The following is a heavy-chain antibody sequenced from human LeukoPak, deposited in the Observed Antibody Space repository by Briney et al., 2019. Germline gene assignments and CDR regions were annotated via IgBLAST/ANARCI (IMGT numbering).Heavy chain of an antibody. CDR3: AREGKKLGQPSYFDT. V-gene: IGHV1-69*13. CDR2: IIPIFGTA. Sequence: SVKVSCKASGGTFSSYAISWVRQAPGQGLEWMGGIIPIFGTANYAQKFQGRVTITADESTSTAYMELSSLRSEDTAVYYCAREGKKLGQPSYFDTWGQGPRVPASS. D-gene: IGHD6-6*01. J-gene: IGHJ4*02. CDR1: GGTFSSYA.